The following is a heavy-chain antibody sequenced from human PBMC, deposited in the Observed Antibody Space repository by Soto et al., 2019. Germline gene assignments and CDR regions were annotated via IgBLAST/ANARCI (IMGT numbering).Heavy chain of an antibody. CDR3: ARLSDYAAREH. Sequence: QPPGKGLEWIGYSYYSGSTTYNHALKSRVTISVDTSKNQFYLNLRSVTAEATAVEYGARLSDYAAREHWVQGTLVTVSS. D-gene: IGHD2-2*01. V-gene: IGHV4-59*01. CDR2: SYYSGST. J-gene: IGHJ1*01.